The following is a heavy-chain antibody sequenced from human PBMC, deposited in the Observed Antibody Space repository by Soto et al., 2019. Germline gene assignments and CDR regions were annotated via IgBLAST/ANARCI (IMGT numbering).Heavy chain of an antibody. CDR2: LYDLDGS. J-gene: IGHJ3*01. CDR1: GLTVSGKKY. Sequence: PVGSLRLSCAASGLTVSGKKYVAWVRQAPGKGLEWVSGLYDLDGSFYSDSVKGRFTTSSDSSKTTVYLQMNDLRPADTAVYYCATWHEREHAYDVWGQGTTVTVSS. CDR3: ATWHEREHAYDV. V-gene: IGHV3-53*01. D-gene: IGHD1-1*01.